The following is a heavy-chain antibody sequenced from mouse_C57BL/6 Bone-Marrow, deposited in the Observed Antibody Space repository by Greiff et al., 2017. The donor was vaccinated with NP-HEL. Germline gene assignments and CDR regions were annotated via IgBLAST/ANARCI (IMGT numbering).Heavy chain of an antibody. D-gene: IGHD2-4*01. J-gene: IGHJ2*01. V-gene: IGHV1-81*01. CDR2: IYPRSGNT. CDR3: ARERDDYDYFDY. CDR1: GYTFTSYG. Sequence: QVQLQQSGAELARPGASVKLSCKASGYTFTSYGISWVKQRTGQGLEWIGEIYPRSGNTYYNEKFKGKATLTADKSSSTAYMELRSLTSEDSAVYFCARERDDYDYFDYWGQGTTLTVSS.